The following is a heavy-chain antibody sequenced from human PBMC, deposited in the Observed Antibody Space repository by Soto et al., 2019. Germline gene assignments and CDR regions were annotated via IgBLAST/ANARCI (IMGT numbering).Heavy chain of an antibody. CDR1: GVSITSYY. J-gene: IGHJ4*02. V-gene: IGHV4-59*01. D-gene: IGHD1-1*01. CDR3: ARQGAGTDFDY. CDR2: VYYSGTT. Sequence: PSETLSLTCTVSGVSITSYYWSWIRQPPGKGLEWIGYVYYSGTTDYNPSLKSRLSISIDTSKNQFSLKLDSVTAADTAVYYCARQGAGTDFDYWGQGTLVTVSS.